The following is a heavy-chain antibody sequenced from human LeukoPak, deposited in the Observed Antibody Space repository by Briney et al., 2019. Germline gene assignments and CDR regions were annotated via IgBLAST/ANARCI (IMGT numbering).Heavy chain of an antibody. V-gene: IGHV4-4*02. J-gene: IGHJ4*02. CDR1: GGSISSSNW. CDR3: ARVPHSSSFDY. Sequence: PSETLSLTCAVSGGSISSSNWWSWVRQPPGKGLEWIGEIYHSGSTNYNPSLKSRVTISVDTSKNQFSLKLSSVTAADTAVYYCARVPHSSSFDYWGQGTLVTVSS. D-gene: IGHD6-13*01. CDR2: IYHSGST.